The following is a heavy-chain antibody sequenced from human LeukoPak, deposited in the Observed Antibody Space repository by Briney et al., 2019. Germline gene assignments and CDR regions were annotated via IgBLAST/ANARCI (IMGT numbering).Heavy chain of an antibody. CDR2: IYSGGST. CDR1: GFTVSSNY. CDR3: ANDGAYYDSNTDAFDI. V-gene: IGHV3-53*01. J-gene: IGHJ3*02. Sequence: PGGSLRLSCAASGFTVSSNYMSWVRQAPGKGLEWVSVIYSGGSTYYADSVKGRFTISRDNSKNTLYLQMNSLSAEDTAVYYCANDGAYYDSNTDAFDIWGQGTMVTVSS. D-gene: IGHD3-22*01.